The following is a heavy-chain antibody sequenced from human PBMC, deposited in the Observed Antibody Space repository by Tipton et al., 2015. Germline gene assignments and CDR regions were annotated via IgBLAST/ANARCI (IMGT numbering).Heavy chain of an antibody. J-gene: IGHJ4*02. D-gene: IGHD6-13*01. CDR3: ARDGPYSSTWDFDC. Sequence: TLSLTCAVSAYSITSDYYWGWIRQPPGKKLEWIGEIYHSGNTNYNPSLKSRVTISVDKSKNQFSLKLSSVTAADTAVYYCARDGPYSSTWDFDCWGQGTLVTVSS. V-gene: IGHV4-38-2*02. CDR1: AYSITSDYY. CDR2: IYHSGNT.